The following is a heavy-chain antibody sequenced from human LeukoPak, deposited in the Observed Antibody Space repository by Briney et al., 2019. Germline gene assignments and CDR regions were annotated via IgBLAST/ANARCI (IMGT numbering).Heavy chain of an antibody. Sequence: GGSLRLSCSASGFTFSNFPMHWVRQAPGKGLEYVSAISTDGGSTYYPDSVKGRFTISRDNSKNTLYLQMSSLRAEDTAIYYCAKAIFFGSGSYYGYWGQGTLVTVSS. J-gene: IGHJ4*02. V-gene: IGHV3-64D*09. CDR3: AKAIFFGSGSYYGY. CDR2: ISTDGGST. D-gene: IGHD3-22*01. CDR1: GFTFSNFP.